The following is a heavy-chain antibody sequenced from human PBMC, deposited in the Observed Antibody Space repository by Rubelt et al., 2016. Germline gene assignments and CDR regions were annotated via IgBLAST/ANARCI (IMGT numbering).Heavy chain of an antibody. J-gene: IGHJ5*01. Sequence: DVQLVQSGGGLVQPGGSLRLSCAASGFSFSTYAMHWVRQAPGKGLEYVSAISTDGSGTYYANSVKGRFIISRDNFNNMLYLQMGSLRAENMAVYYCARYGNSCYDSWGQGTLVTVSS. CDR2: ISTDGSGT. CDR3: ARYGNSCYDS. V-gene: IGHV3-64*01. D-gene: IGHD1-26*01. CDR1: GFSFSTYA.